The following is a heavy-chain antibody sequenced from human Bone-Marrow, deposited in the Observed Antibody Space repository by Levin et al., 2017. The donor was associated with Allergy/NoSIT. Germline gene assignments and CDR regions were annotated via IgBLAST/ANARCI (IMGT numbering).Heavy chain of an antibody. V-gene: IGHV3-11*01. CDR3: TSHIKRRSYYYDDNGAH. J-gene: IGHJ1*01. CDR1: GFSFSTYY. Sequence: PGESLKISCEASGFSFSTYYMSWVRQVPGKGLQWISYISNSGGTTYYADSVKGRFTISRDNANNSLYLQMTSLRAEDTAVYYCTSHIKRRSYYYDDNGAHWGQGTLVTVSS. D-gene: IGHD3-22*01. CDR2: ISNSGGTT.